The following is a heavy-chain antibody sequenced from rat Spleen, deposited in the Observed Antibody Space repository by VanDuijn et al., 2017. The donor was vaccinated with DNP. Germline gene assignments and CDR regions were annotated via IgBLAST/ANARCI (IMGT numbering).Heavy chain of an antibody. CDR1: GFTFSDYN. D-gene: IGHD1-1*01. V-gene: IGHV5-7*01. CDR3: ATRRKYYYSY. Sequence: EVQLVESGGGLVQPGRSLKLSCAASGFTFSDYNMAWVRQAPKKGLEWVATISYDGSSTYYRDSVKGRFTISRDNAKSTLYLQMDSLRSEDTATYYCATRRKYYYSYWGQGVMVTVSS. J-gene: IGHJ2*01. CDR2: ISYDGSST.